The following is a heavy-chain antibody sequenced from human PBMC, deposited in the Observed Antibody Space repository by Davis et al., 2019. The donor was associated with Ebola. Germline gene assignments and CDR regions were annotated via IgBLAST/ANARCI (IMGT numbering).Heavy chain of an antibody. J-gene: IGHJ4*02. D-gene: IGHD3-10*01. CDR1: GFTFSTYW. V-gene: IGHV3-74*01. CDR3: ASITMVRGVQ. CDR2: INSDGSST. Sequence: GESLKISCAASGFTFSTYWMHWVRQAPGKGLVWVSRINSDGSSTRYADSVKGRFTISRDNSKNTLYLQMNSLRAEDTAVYYCASITMVRGVQWGQGTLVTVSS.